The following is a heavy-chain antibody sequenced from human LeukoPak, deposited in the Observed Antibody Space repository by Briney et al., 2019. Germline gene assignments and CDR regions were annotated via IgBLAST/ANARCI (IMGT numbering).Heavy chain of an antibody. CDR1: GFTFEGYV. V-gene: IGHV3-43*02. D-gene: IGHD3-3*01. J-gene: IGHJ1*01. CDR2: ISRDGDTT. Sequence: PGGSLRLSCAASGFTFEGYVMHWVRQAPGKGLEWVFLISRDGDTTSYADSVKGRFTISRDNSKNSLYLQMDSLRTGDTALYYCAKDGPGVVIMGYFHHWGQGALVTVSS. CDR3: AKDGPGVVIMGYFHH.